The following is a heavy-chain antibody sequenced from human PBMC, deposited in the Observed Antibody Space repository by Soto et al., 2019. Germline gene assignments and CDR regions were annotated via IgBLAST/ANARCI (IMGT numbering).Heavy chain of an antibody. Sequence: SEILSLTCAVSGGSISSGGYSWSWIRQPPGKGLEWIGYIYHSGSTYYNPSLKSRVTISVDRSKNQFSLKLSSVTAADTAVYYCARSYYDFWRKAGDTSNWFDPWGQGTLVTVSS. CDR1: GGSISSGGYS. CDR2: IYHSGST. CDR3: ARSYYDFWRKAGDTSNWFDP. V-gene: IGHV4-30-2*01. J-gene: IGHJ5*02. D-gene: IGHD3-3*01.